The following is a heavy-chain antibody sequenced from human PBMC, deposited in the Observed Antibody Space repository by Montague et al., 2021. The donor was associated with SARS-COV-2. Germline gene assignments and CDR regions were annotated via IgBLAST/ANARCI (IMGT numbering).Heavy chain of an antibody. CDR3: ARHYSATLPAAY. CDR2: ISDSGST. D-gene: IGHD2-15*01. J-gene: IGHJ4*02. V-gene: IGHV4-59*08. Sequence: SETLSLTCTVSGGSISSFYWSWFRQPPGKGLEWIGYISDSGSTNYNPSLTGRVTMSVDTSKNQFSLKVNSVTAADTAVYYCARHYSATLPAAYWGQGTLVTVSS. CDR1: GGSISSFY.